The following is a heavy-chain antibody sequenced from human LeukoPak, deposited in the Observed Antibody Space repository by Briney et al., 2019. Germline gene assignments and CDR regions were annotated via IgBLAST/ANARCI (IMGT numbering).Heavy chain of an antibody. CDR2: MNPNSGNT. V-gene: IGHV1-8*03. D-gene: IGHD2-2*01. J-gene: IGHJ3*02. Sequence: ASVKVSCKASGYTFTSYDINWVRQATGQGLERMGWMNPNSGNTGYAQKFQGRVTITRNTSISTAYMELSSLGSEDTAVYYCARYCSSTSCPEFDIWGQGTMVTVSS. CDR3: ARYCSSTSCPEFDI. CDR1: GYTFTSYD.